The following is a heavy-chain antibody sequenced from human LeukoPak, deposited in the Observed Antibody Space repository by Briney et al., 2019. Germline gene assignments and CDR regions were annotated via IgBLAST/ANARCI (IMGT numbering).Heavy chain of an antibody. Sequence: ASVKVSCKASGYTFTNSYIHWVRQAPGQVLEWMGLINPDGGNTNYAQNFQGRVTLTRDTSTSTVYMELSSLRSEDTAIYYCTRIRDGYNDAYDLWGQGTVVTVPS. V-gene: IGHV1-46*01. CDR3: TRIRDGYNDAYDL. CDR2: INPDGGNT. CDR1: GYTFTNSY. J-gene: IGHJ3*01. D-gene: IGHD5-24*01.